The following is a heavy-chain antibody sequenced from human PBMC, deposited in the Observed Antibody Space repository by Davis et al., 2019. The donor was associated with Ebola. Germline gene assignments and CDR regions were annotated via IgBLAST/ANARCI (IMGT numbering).Heavy chain of an antibody. CDR3: ARQSARYCSSTSCYKPNWFDP. CDR2: IYYSGST. J-gene: IGHJ5*02. V-gene: IGHV4-39*01. D-gene: IGHD2-2*01. Sequence: PSETLSLTCTVSGGSISSSSYYWGWIRQPPGKGLEWIGSIYYSGSTYYNPSLKSRVTISVDTSKNQFSLKLSSVTAADTAVYYCARQSARYCSSTSCYKPNWFDPWGQGTLVTVSS. CDR1: GGSISSSSYY.